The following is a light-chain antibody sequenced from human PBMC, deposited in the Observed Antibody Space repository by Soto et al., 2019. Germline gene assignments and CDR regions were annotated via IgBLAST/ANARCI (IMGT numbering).Light chain of an antibody. CDR3: QQYDNLPRT. Sequence: DIQMTQSPSSLSASVGDRVTITCQASQDISNYLNWYQQKPGKAPKLLIYDASNLETGVPSRFSGSGSGTDFTFSISSLQPEDIATYYCQQYDNLPRTFGQGTTLEIK. V-gene: IGKV1-33*01. J-gene: IGKJ2*01. CDR2: DAS. CDR1: QDISNY.